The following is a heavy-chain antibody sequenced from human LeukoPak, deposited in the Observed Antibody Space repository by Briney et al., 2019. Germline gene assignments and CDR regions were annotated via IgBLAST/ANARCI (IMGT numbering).Heavy chain of an antibody. CDR3: ARVVPAATYFDY. CDR2: MYYSGST. Sequence: PSETLSLTCTVSGGSISSSNYYWGWIRQPPGKGLEWIGNMYYSGSTYYNPSLKSRVTISVDTSKNQFSLKLSSVTAADTAVYYCARVVPAATYFDYWGQGTLVTVSS. J-gene: IGHJ4*02. CDR1: GGSISSSNYY. D-gene: IGHD2-2*01. V-gene: IGHV4-39*07.